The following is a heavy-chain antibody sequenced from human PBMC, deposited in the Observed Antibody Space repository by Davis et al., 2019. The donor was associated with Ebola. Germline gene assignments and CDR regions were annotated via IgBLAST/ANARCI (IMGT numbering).Heavy chain of an antibody. J-gene: IGHJ6*04. V-gene: IGHV4-59*06. CDR3: ARDSSSAGGMDV. D-gene: IGHD5-24*01. Sequence: MPSETLSLTCTVSGGSISSYYWSWIRQHPGKGLEWIGYIYYSGSTYYNPSLKSRVTISVDTSKNQFSLEVSSVTAADTAVYYCARDSSSAGGMDVWGKGTTVTVSS. CDR1: GGSISSYY. CDR2: IYYSGST.